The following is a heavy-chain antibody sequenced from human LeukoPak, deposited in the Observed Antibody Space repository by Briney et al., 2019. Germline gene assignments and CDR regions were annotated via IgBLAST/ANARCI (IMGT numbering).Heavy chain of an antibody. CDR1: GFTFDDYA. Sequence: SLRLSCAASGFTFDDYAMHWVRQAPGKGLEWVSGISWNSGSIGYADSVKGRFTISRDNAKNSLYLQMNSLRAEDTALYYCAKGGVLRYFDWSEDAFDIWGQGTMVTVSS. CDR3: AKGGVLRYFDWSEDAFDI. D-gene: IGHD3-9*01. J-gene: IGHJ3*02. V-gene: IGHV3-9*01. CDR2: ISWNSGSI.